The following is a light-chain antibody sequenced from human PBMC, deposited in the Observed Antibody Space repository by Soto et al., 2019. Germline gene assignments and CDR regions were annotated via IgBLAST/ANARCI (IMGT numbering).Light chain of an antibody. J-gene: IGKJ4*01. CDR3: SKFNSYPPT. CDR1: QGISSA. CDR2: DAS. V-gene: IGKV1-13*02. Sequence: AIQLTQSPSSLSASVGDRVTITCRASQGISSALAWYQQKPGKAPKLLIYDASSLESGVPSRFSGSGSGTDFPLTINSLQPEDFATYYCSKFNSYPPTFGGGTKVEIK.